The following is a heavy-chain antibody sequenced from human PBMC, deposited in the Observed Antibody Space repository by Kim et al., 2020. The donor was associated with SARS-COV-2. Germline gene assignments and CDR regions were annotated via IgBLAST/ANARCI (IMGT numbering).Heavy chain of an antibody. D-gene: IGHD2-2*01. J-gene: IGHJ6*02. V-gene: IGHV4-61*01. CDR3: ARGRYCSSTSCYRRYYYYGMDV. CDR1: GGSVSSGSYY. Sequence: SETLSLTCTVSGGSVSSGSYYWSWIRQPPGKGLEWIGYMYYSGSTKYNPSLKSRVTISEDTSKNQFALKLSSVTAADTAVYYCARGRYCSSTSCYRRYYYYGMDVWGQGTTVSVSS. CDR2: MYYSGST.